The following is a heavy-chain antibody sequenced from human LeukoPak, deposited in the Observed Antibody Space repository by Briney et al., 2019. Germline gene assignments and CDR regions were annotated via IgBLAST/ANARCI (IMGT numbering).Heavy chain of an antibody. J-gene: IGHJ4*02. D-gene: IGHD3-22*01. V-gene: IGHV4-31*03. Sequence: SSQTLSLTCTVSGASFNSDDQYWNWIRQSPGKGLEWIGSIHPSGMLYNNPSLESRVAMSRDTSKNQFSLNLNSVTAADTVVYFCSRGLDSRKLGYWGQGILVTVSS. CDR2: IHPSGML. CDR1: GASFNSDDQY. CDR3: SRGLDSRKLGY.